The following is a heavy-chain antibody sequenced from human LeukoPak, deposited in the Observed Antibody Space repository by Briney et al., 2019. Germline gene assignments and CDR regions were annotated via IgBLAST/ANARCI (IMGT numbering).Heavy chain of an antibody. Sequence: ASVKVSCKASGYTFTDYSMHWVRQAPGQGLEWMGWINPESGGTNYAQKFQGRVTMTRDTSISTAYMELSRLRSDDTAVYYCARDPDYYDSSGGYWGQGTLVTVSS. CDR1: GYTFTDYS. V-gene: IGHV1-2*02. D-gene: IGHD3-22*01. CDR3: ARDPDYYDSSGGY. J-gene: IGHJ4*02. CDR2: INPESGGT.